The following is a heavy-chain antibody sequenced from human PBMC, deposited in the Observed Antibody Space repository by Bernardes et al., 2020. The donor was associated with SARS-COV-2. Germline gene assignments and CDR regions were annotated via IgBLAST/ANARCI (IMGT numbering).Heavy chain of an antibody. V-gene: IGHV3-74*01. D-gene: IGHD3-3*01. J-gene: IGHJ4*02. Sequence: GGSLRLSCAASGFTFSRYWMHWVRQIPGKGLVWVSRINADARTRNYADSVKGRFTISRDNAKNTLYLQMNSLRDEDTAVYHCVRGAGNYLEWDYWGQGTLVTVSS. CDR3: VRGAGNYLEWDY. CDR1: GFTFSRYW. CDR2: INADARTR.